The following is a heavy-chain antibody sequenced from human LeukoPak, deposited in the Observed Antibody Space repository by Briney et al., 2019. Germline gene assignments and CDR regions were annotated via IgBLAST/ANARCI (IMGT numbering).Heavy chain of an antibody. D-gene: IGHD3-22*01. V-gene: IGHV1-69*13. CDR2: IIPIFGTA. CDR1: GGTFSSYA. Sequence: SVKVSCKASGGTFSSYAISWVRQAPGQGLEWMGGIIPIFGTANYAQKFQGRVTITADESTSTAYMELSSLRSEDTAVYYCARGPSYYYDSSGYYSIDWDQGTLVTVSS. CDR3: ARGPSYYYDSSGYYSID. J-gene: IGHJ4*02.